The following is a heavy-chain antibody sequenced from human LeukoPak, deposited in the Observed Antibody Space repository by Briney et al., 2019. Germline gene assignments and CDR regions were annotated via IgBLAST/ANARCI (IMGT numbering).Heavy chain of an antibody. CDR2: VYHSGAT. CDR1: GGSISSSNW. CDR3: ARDSGYGDYVSDV. Sequence: KPSGTLSLTCTVSGGSISSSNWWSWVRQPPGKGLEWIGEVYHSGATNYNPSLRSRVTISADRSSNQFSLRLNSVTAADTAMYYCARDSGYGDYVSDVWGQGTTVTVSS. J-gene: IGHJ6*02. D-gene: IGHD4-17*01. V-gene: IGHV4-4*02.